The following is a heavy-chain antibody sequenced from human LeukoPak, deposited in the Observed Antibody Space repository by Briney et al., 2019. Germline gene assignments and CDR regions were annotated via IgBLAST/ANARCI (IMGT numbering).Heavy chain of an antibody. J-gene: IGHJ3*02. CDR3: ARDRTGYSSGWTRGASRGAFDI. V-gene: IGHV4-39*07. Sequence: SETLSLTCTVSGGSISSSSYYWGWIRQPPGKGLEWIGSIYYSGSTYYNPSLKSRVTISVDTSKNQFSLKLSSVTAADTAVYYCARDRTGYSSGWTRGASRGAFDIWGQGTMVTVSS. CDR2: IYYSGST. D-gene: IGHD6-19*01. CDR1: GGSISSSSYY.